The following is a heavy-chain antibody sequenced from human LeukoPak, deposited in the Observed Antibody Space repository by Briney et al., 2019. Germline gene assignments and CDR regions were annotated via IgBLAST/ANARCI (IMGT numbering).Heavy chain of an antibody. J-gene: IGHJ4*02. CDR2: ISYDGSNK. CDR3: ARDLRRDYDILTGFDY. V-gene: IGHV3-30-3*01. CDR1: GFTFSSYA. Sequence: GGSLRLSCAASGFTFSSYAMHWVRQAPGKGLEWVAVISYDGSNKYYADSVKGRFTVSRDNSKNTLYLQMNSLRAEDTAVYYCARDLRRDYDILTGFDYWGQGTLVTVSS. D-gene: IGHD3-9*01.